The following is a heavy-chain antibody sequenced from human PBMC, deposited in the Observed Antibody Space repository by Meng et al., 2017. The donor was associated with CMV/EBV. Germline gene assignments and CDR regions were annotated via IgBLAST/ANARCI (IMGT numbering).Heavy chain of an antibody. J-gene: IGHJ5*02. D-gene: IGHD6-13*01. CDR2: IYSGGRS. CDR3: ARDIAAAAGSVS. V-gene: IGHV3-NL1*01. Sequence: GESLKISCAASGFTFSSYGMHWVRQAPGKGLEWVSVIYSGGRSYYADFAQGRFTISRDTSKNTLYLQMNSLRPEDTAVYYCARDIAAAAGSVSWGPGTVVTVSS. CDR1: GFTFSSYG.